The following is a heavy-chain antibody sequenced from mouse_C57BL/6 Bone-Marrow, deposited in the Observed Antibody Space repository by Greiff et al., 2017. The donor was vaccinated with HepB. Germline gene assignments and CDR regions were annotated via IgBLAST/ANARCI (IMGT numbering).Heavy chain of an antibody. CDR1: GYTFTSYD. CDR3: AREISIYYYGSSYAMDY. V-gene: IGHV1-85*01. CDR2: IYPRDGST. D-gene: IGHD1-1*01. Sequence: VQLVESGPELVKPGASVKLSCKASGYTFTSYDINWVKQRPGQGLEWIGWIYPRDGSTKYNEKFKGKATLTVDTSSSTAYMELHSLTSEDSAVYFCAREISIYYYGSSYAMDYWGQGTSVTVSS. J-gene: IGHJ4*01.